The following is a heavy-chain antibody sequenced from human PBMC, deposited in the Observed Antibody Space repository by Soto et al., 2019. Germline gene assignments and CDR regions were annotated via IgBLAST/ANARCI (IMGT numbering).Heavy chain of an antibody. Sequence: SETLSLTCAVSSGSISSSNWLSWFLQPPVNGLDLIGEIYDIGSTDYNPSLKSRVTISLYNSKNHFSLKLISLTASDTAVYYCXSSRGLGHRYNENPFDIWGQGTMVTVSS. CDR2: IYDIGST. CDR3: XSSRGLGHRYNENPFDI. D-gene: IGHD3-16*01. J-gene: IGHJ3*02. V-gene: IGHV4-4*02. CDR1: SGSISSSNW.